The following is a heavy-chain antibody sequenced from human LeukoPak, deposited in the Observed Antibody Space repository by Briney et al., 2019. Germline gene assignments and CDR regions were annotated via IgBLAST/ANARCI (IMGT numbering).Heavy chain of an antibody. CDR1: GGSISSGGYS. D-gene: IGHD1-14*01. CDR3: ARKGRGTTSSNFDS. Sequence: SQTLSLTCAVSGGSISSGGYSWSWIRQPPGKGLEWIGSIYYSGSTYYNPSLESRVTISVDTSKNQFSLKLSSVTAADTAVYYCARKGRGTTSSNFDSWGQGTLVTVSS. J-gene: IGHJ4*02. V-gene: IGHV4-30-2*03. CDR2: IYYSGST.